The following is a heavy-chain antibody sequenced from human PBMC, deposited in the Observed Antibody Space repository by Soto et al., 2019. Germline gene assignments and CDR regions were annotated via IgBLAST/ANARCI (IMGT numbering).Heavy chain of an antibody. V-gene: IGHV4-39*01. J-gene: IGHJ4*02. CDR2: IYYSGRT. Sequence: PSETLSLTCIVSGESISSSSYYWGWIRQPPGKGLEWIGSIYYSGRTYYNPSLKSRVTISIDTSKNQFSLKLSPVTATDTAVYYCARQRTTVVTQAYFDHWGQGALVTVSS. D-gene: IGHD2-21*02. CDR3: ARQRTTVVTQAYFDH. CDR1: GESISSSSYY.